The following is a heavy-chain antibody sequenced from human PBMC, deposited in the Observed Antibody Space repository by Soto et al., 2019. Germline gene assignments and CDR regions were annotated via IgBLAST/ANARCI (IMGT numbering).Heavy chain of an antibody. CDR2: IYYSRST. Sequence: SGTLSLTCAASGGSISSGGYSWSWIRQPPGKGLEWIGYIYYSRSTYYNPSLKSRVTISVDTSKNQFSLKLSSVTAADTAVYYCARKNHYYDSSGYLSWGTNWFDPWGQEPWSPSP. CDR3: ARKNHYYDSSGYLSWGTNWFDP. CDR1: GGSISSGGYS. V-gene: IGHV4-30-4*08. J-gene: IGHJ5*02. D-gene: IGHD3-22*01.